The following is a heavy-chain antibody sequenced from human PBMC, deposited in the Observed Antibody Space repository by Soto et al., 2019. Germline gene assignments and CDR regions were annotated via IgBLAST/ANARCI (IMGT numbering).Heavy chain of an antibody. Sequence: PGESLKISCKGSGYSFTSYWISWVRQMPGKGLEWMGRIDPSDSYTNYSPSFQGHVTISADKSISTAYLQWSSLKASDTAMYHCATNFRYCSSPSCPVDYWGQGTLVTVPQ. CDR3: ATNFRYCSSPSCPVDY. J-gene: IGHJ4*02. CDR2: IDPSDSYT. D-gene: IGHD2-2*01. CDR1: GYSFTSYW. V-gene: IGHV5-10-1*01.